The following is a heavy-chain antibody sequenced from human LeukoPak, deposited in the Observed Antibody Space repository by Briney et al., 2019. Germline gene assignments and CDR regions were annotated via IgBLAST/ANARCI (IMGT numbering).Heavy chain of an antibody. CDR1: GDTFRSYA. V-gene: IGHV1-69*04. Sequence: TEKVFYKASGDTFRSYAISWVRQAPGQGLEWMGRIIPILGIANYAQKFQGRVTITADKSTSTAYMELSSLRSEDTAVYYCARGGRFGELGRFDPWGQGTLVTVSS. CDR2: IIPILGIA. D-gene: IGHD3-10*01. J-gene: IGHJ5*02. CDR3: ARGGRFGELGRFDP.